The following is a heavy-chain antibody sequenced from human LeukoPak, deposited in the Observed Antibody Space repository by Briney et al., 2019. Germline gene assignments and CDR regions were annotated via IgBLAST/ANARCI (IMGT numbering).Heavy chain of an antibody. Sequence: GGSLRLSCAASEFSVGSNYMTWVRQAPGKGLEWVSLIYSGGSTYYADSVKGRFTISRDNSKNTLYLQMNSLRAEDTAVYYCARTGSGSYYALDYWGQGTLVTVSS. J-gene: IGHJ4*02. V-gene: IGHV3-66*01. D-gene: IGHD3-10*01. CDR1: EFSVGSNY. CDR2: IYSGGST. CDR3: ARTGSGSYYALDY.